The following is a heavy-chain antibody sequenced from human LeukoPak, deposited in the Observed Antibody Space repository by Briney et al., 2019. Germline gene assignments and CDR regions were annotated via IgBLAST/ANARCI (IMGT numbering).Heavy chain of an antibody. Sequence: ASVKVSCKASGYTFTSYYMHWVRQAPGQGLEWMGIINPSGGSTSYAQKFQGRVTMTRDMSTSTVYMELSSLRSEDTAEYYCARTGVEMANIDYWGQGTLVTVSS. CDR3: ARTGVEMANIDY. CDR2: INPSGGST. V-gene: IGHV1-46*01. D-gene: IGHD5-24*01. CDR1: GYTFTSYY. J-gene: IGHJ4*02.